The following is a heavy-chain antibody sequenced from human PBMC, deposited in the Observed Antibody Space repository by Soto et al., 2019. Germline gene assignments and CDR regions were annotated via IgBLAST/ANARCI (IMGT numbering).Heavy chain of an antibody. D-gene: IGHD3-22*01. V-gene: IGHV4-61*01. J-gene: IGHJ4*02. CDR2: IYYSGST. CDR3: ARSGYDSSGYYYGVPSRVFDY. Sequence: SETLSLTCTVSGGSVSSGSYYWSWIRQPPGKGLEWIGYIYYSGSTNYNPSLKSRVTISVDTSKNQFSLKLSSVTAADTAVYYCARSGYDSSGYYYGVPSRVFDYWGQGTLVTVSS. CDR1: GGSVSSGSYY.